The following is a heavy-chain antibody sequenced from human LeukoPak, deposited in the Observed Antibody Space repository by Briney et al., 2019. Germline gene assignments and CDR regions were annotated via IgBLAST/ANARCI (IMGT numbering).Heavy chain of an antibody. CDR1: GYIFTSYG. CDR3: ARDLTHRRNYDNSGYQIVSAF. D-gene: IGHD3-22*01. Sequence: ASVKVSCKASGYIFTSYGISWGRHAPGQGLEWMGWISGYNGNTKYVQKFQGRVTMTIDTSTSTAYMELRSLRSDDTAVYYCARDLTHRRNYDNSGYQIVSAFWGQGALVTVSS. V-gene: IGHV1-18*01. J-gene: IGHJ4*02. CDR2: ISGYNGNT.